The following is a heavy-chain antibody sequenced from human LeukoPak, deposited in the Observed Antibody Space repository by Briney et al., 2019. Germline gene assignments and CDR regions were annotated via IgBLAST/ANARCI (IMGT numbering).Heavy chain of an antibody. Sequence: PGGSLRLSCAASGFTFSDYYMTWIRQAPGKGLDWVSYISSSGRNTYYADSVKGRFTISRDNSKNTLYLQMNSLRAEDTAVYYCAKDRGTSSSGWLKGSLPYNWFDPWGQGTLVTVSS. CDR1: GFTFSDYY. CDR3: AKDRGTSSSGWLKGSLPYNWFDP. J-gene: IGHJ5*02. CDR2: ISSSGRNT. D-gene: IGHD6-19*01. V-gene: IGHV3-11*01.